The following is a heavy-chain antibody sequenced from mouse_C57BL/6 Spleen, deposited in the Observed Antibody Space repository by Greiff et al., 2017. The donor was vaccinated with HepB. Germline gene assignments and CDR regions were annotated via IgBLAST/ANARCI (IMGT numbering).Heavy chain of an antibody. Sequence: QVQLQQSGAELARPGASVKMSCKASGYTFTSYTMHWVNQRPGQGLEWIGYINPSSGYTKYNQKFKDKATLTADKSSSTAYMQLSSLTSEDSAVYYCARSATVVATRAMDYWGQGTSVTVSS. CDR1: GYTFTSYT. CDR2: INPSSGYT. J-gene: IGHJ4*01. V-gene: IGHV1-4*01. CDR3: ARSATVVATRAMDY. D-gene: IGHD1-1*01.